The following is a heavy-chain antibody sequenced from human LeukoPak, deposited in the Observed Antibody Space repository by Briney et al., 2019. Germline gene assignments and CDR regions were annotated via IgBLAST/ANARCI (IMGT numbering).Heavy chain of an antibody. D-gene: IGHD1-26*01. Sequence: PSETLSLTCTVSGGTISRYYWSWIPQSPGGGLEWIGYIYSSGSTNSNPSLKSRVSISVDMSKKEFSLKLKSVTAAHTAVYYCARHDSAVGALSIWGHGALVTVSS. CDR1: GGTISRYY. V-gene: IGHV4-59*08. J-gene: IGHJ4*01. CDR2: IYSSGST. CDR3: ARHDSAVGALSI.